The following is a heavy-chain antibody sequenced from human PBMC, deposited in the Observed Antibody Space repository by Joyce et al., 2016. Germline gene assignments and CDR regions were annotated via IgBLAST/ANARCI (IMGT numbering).Heavy chain of an antibody. CDR3: ARDMNSNWQGYHYMDV. D-gene: IGHD6-13*01. CDR2: SNPSGGST. V-gene: IGHV1-46*01. J-gene: IGHJ6*03. Sequence: QLQLVQSGTEVKKPGASVKVSCKASGYSFTSYYIHWVRQAPGQGLEWMGISNPSGGSTSYAQKFQGRVNMTRDTSTSTVYMELSSLRSDDTAIYFCARDMNSNWQGYHYMDVWGKGTTVTLSS. CDR1: GYSFTSYY.